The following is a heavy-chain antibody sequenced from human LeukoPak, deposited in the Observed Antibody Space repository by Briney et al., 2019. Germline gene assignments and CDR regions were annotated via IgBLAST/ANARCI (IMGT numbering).Heavy chain of an antibody. D-gene: IGHD3-3*01. CDR1: GYTFTSYA. CDR3: ARVSSPRLIWSGYLY. Sequence: ASVKVSCKASGYTFTSYAMHWVRQAPGQRLEWMGWINAGNGNTKYSQKFQGRVTITRDTSASTAYMELSSLRSEDTDVYYCARVSSPRLIWSGYLYWGQGTLVTVSS. CDR2: INAGNGNT. V-gene: IGHV1-3*01. J-gene: IGHJ4*02.